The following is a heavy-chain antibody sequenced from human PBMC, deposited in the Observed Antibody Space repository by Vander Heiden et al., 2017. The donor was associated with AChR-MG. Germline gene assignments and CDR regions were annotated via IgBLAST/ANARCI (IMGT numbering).Heavy chain of an antibody. J-gene: IGHJ6*02. Sequence: VQLVESGGGVVQPGRSLRLSCAASGFTFHTYPIYWVRQAPGKGLEWVAVISFDGNNEYYADSVKGRFTISRDNSNNTLFLQMNSLRGEDTAVYYCARDRARWNKYYYFGVDVWGQGTTVTVSS. CDR3: ARDRARWNKYYYFGVDV. CDR2: ISFDGNNE. V-gene: IGHV3-30-3*01. CDR1: GFTFHTYP. D-gene: IGHD1-1*01.